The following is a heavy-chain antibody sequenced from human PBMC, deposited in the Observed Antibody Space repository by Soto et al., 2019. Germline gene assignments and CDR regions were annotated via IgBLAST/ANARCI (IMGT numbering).Heavy chain of an antibody. V-gene: IGHV3-72*01. J-gene: IGHJ4*02. Sequence: GGSLRLSCAASGFTFSSYAMNWVRQPPGKGLEWVGRIRKKTNSYTTEYDASVKGRFIISRHDSNNSLYLQMNSLKIEDTAVYYCTRVLGATGIDYWGQGTLVTVSS. CDR2: IRKKTNSYTT. CDR3: TRVLGATGIDY. CDR1: GFTFSSYA. D-gene: IGHD1-26*01.